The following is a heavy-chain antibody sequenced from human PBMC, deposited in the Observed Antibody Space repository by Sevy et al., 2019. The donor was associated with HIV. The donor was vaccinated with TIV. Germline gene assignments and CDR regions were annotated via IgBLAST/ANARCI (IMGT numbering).Heavy chain of an antibody. CDR1: GGSISSYY. J-gene: IGHJ4*02. D-gene: IGHD1-26*01. V-gene: IGHV4-59*08. Sequence: SETLSLTCTVSGGSISSYYWSWIRQPPGKGLEWIGYIYYSGSTNYNPSLKSRVTISVDTSKNQFSLRLSSVTAADTAGYYCARHGPVQGPSWDFDYWGQGTLVTVSS. CDR2: IYYSGST. CDR3: ARHGPVQGPSWDFDY.